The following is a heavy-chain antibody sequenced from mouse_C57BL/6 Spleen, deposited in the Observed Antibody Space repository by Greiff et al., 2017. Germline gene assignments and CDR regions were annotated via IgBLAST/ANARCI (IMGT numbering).Heavy chain of an antibody. Sequence: VQLQQPGAELVRPGTSVKLSCKASGYTFTSYWMHWVKQRPGQGLEWIGVIDPYDSYTNYNQKFKGKATLTVDTSSSTAYMQLSSLTSEDSAVYYCARSVTTVVATDYWGQGTTLTVSS. CDR1: GYTFTSYW. CDR2: IDPYDSYT. J-gene: IGHJ2*01. CDR3: ARSVTTVVATDY. V-gene: IGHV1-59*01. D-gene: IGHD1-1*01.